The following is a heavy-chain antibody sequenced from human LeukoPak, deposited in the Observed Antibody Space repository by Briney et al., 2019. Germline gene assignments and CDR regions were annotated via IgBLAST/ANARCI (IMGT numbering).Heavy chain of an antibody. V-gene: IGHV1-24*01. CDR2: LDGENDQK. CDR1: GYTVTEIS. D-gene: IGHD3-3*01. Sequence: GASVNVSCKVSGYTVTEISIHWVRQSPGKGLEWMGGLDGENDQKVYAQQFQDRVTMSEDTSTDTAYMELSNLQSEDTAVYFCADFYTTSGFFYWGQGTLVTASS. J-gene: IGHJ4*02. CDR3: ADFYTTSGFFY.